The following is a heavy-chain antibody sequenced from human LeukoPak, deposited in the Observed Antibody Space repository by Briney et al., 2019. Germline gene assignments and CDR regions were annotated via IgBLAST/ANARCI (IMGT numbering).Heavy chain of an antibody. V-gene: IGHV4-39*01. J-gene: IGHJ6*02. CDR2: IYYSGST. Sequence: PSETLSLTCTVSGGSISSSSYYWGWIRQPPGKGLEWIGSIYYSGSTYYNPSLKSRVTISVDTSKNQFSLKLSSVTAADTAVYYCARLIYYDSSGYPGWYYYYGMDVWGQGTTVTVSS. CDR3: ARLIYYDSSGYPGWYYYYGMDV. D-gene: IGHD3-22*01. CDR1: GGSISSSSYY.